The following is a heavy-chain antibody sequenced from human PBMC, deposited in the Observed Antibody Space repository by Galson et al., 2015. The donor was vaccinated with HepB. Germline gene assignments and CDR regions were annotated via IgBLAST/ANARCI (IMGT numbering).Heavy chain of an antibody. Sequence: SLRLSCAASGFTFSSYGMHWVRQAPGKGLEWVAVIWYDGSNKYYADSVKGRFTISRDNSKNTLYLQMNSPRAEDTAVYYCARDMEDIVVVPAAIGPVDYWGQGTLVTVSS. CDR2: IWYDGSNK. D-gene: IGHD2-2*02. CDR3: ARDMEDIVVVPAAIGPVDY. J-gene: IGHJ4*02. CDR1: GFTFSSYG. V-gene: IGHV3-33*01.